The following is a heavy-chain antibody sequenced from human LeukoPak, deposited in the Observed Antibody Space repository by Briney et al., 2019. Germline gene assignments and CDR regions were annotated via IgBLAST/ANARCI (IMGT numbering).Heavy chain of an antibody. CDR1: GFTFSSYG. V-gene: IGHV3-30*02. CDR3: AKALYNWNYDNYFDY. CDR2: IRYDGSNK. J-gene: IGHJ4*02. D-gene: IGHD1-7*01. Sequence: SGGSLRLSCAASGFTFSSYGMHWARQAPGKGLEWVAFIRYDGSNKYYADSVKGRFTISRDNSKNTLYLQMNSLRAEDTAVYYCAKALYNWNYDNYFDYWGQGTLVTVSS.